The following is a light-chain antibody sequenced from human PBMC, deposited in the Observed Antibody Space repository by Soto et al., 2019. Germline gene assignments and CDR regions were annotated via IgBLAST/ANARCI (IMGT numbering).Light chain of an antibody. Sequence: QAVVTQPPSASGTPGQRVTISCSGGSSNIGVNTVNWYQQLPGTAPKLLMYSNNDRPSGVPDRFSGSKSGTSASLAISGLQSEDEADYYCASWDDSLNGRVFGGGTKLTVL. CDR2: SNN. J-gene: IGLJ3*02. V-gene: IGLV1-44*01. CDR1: SSNIGVNT. CDR3: ASWDDSLNGRV.